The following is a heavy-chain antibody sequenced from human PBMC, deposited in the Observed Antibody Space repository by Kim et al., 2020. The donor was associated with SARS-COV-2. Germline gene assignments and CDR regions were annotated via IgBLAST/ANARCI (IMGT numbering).Heavy chain of an antibody. J-gene: IGHJ4*02. CDR3: AVWQQNDFYF. CDR1: GFTFSTSA. CDR2: IARGYKST. D-gene: IGHD2-21*01. Sequence: GGSLRLSCEASGFTFSTSAMNWVRQPPGKGLEWVSTIARGYKSTHYADSVKGRFTISRDNSRNTLYLQMNNLKAEDAAVYYCAVWQQNDFYFWGRGTLVT. V-gene: IGHV3-23*01.